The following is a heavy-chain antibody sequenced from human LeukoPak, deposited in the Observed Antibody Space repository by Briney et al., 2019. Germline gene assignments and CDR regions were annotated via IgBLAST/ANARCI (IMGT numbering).Heavy chain of an antibody. D-gene: IGHD3-10*01. Sequence: VASVKVSCKASGGTVSSYAISWVRQAPGQGLEWMGGIIPIFGTANYAQKFQGRVTITADESTSTAYMELSSLRSEDTAVYYCARPSYYYGSGSYYPFDDWGQGTLVTVSS. J-gene: IGHJ4*02. CDR2: IIPIFGTA. CDR1: GGTVSSYA. V-gene: IGHV1-69*13. CDR3: ARPSYYYGSGSYYPFDD.